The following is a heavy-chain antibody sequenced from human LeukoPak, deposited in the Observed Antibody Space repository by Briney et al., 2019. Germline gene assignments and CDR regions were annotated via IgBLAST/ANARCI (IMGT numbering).Heavy chain of an antibody. V-gene: IGHV4-34*01. D-gene: IGHD2-15*01. CDR3: ARIYIAAGGYDY. J-gene: IGHJ4*02. Sequence: PSETLPLTCAVYGGSFSGYYWSWIRQPPGKGLEWIGEINHSGSTNYNPSLKSRVTISVDTSKNQFSLKLSSVTAADTAVYYCARIYIAAGGYDYWGQGTLVTVSS. CDR1: GGSFSGYY. CDR2: INHSGST.